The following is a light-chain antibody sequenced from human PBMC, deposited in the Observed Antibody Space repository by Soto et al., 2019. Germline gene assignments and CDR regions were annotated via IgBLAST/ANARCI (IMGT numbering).Light chain of an antibody. CDR2: GVT. CDR1: HNDIGTYDY. V-gene: IGLV2-14*03. Sequence: QSVLTQPTCVSGSPGQSITISCTGNHNDIGTYDYVSWYQQHPGRAPRLLIHGVTTRPSGISGRFSASKSGLTASLSISGLQPEDEADYYCSSFTSNRIYVFGPGTKVTV. J-gene: IGLJ1*01. CDR3: SSFTSNRIYV.